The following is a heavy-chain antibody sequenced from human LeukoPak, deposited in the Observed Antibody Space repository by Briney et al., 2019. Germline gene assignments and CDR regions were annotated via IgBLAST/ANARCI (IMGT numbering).Heavy chain of an antibody. CDR1: GFTFTSSA. D-gene: IGHD1-26*01. CDR2: IVVGSGNT. J-gene: IGHJ4*02. Sequence: ASLKVSCKATGFTFTSSAMQWVRQARGQRLEWIGWIVVGSGNTNYAQKFQERVTITRDMSTSTAYMELSSLRSEDTAVYYCAADLVVGATDVFDYWGQGTLVTVSS. V-gene: IGHV1-58*02. CDR3: AADLVVGATDVFDY.